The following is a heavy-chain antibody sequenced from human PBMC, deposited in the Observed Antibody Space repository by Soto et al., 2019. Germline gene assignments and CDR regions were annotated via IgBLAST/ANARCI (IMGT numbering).Heavy chain of an antibody. J-gene: IGHJ4*02. CDR1: GGSFSGYY. V-gene: IGHV4-34*01. CDR2: INHSGST. Sequence: SETLSLTCAVFGGSFSGYYWSWIRQPPGKGLEWIGEINHSGSTNYNPSLKSRVTMSADTSKNQFSLNSLRAEDTAVYYCASNEVLMVYAPFDYWGQGTLVTVSS. CDR3: ASNEVLMVYAPFDY. D-gene: IGHD2-8*01.